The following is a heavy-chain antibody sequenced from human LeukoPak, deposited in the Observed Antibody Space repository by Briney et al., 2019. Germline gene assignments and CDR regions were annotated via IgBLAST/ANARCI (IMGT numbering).Heavy chain of an antibody. Sequence: GGSLRLSCAASGFTFSSYSMNWVRQAPGKGLEWVSLIFSGGGTYYADSVKGRFTISRDNSKNTLFLQMNSLRAEDTAVYYCARGGVVYPDSFDIWGRGTMVTVSS. V-gene: IGHV3-66*01. CDR1: GFTFSSYS. CDR2: IFSGGGT. J-gene: IGHJ3*02. CDR3: ARGGVVYPDSFDI. D-gene: IGHD2-15*01.